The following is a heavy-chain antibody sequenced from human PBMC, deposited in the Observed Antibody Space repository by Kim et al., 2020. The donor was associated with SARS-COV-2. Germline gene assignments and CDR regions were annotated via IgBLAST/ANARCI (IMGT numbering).Heavy chain of an antibody. Sequence: NYNPSLKSRVTISVDTSKNQFSLKLSSVTAADTAVYYCARVVGTEGAFDIWGQGTMVTVSS. D-gene: IGHD1-1*01. CDR3: ARVVGTEGAFDI. V-gene: IGHV4-59*01. J-gene: IGHJ3*02.